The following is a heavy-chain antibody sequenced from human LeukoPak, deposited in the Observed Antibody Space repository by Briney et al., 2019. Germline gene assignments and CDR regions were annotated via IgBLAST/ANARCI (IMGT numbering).Heavy chain of an antibody. CDR2: INADGSTT. V-gene: IGHV3-74*01. CDR3: VVVVEPADSDGFDV. Sequence: GGSLRLSCAASGFTFGNSWVHWVRQAPGKGLVWVSLINADGSTTTYADSVKGRFTISRDNAKNTLSLQMNRLTIEDTAVYYCVVVVEPADSDGFDVWGQGTMFTVSS. J-gene: IGHJ3*01. D-gene: IGHD2-2*01. CDR1: GFTFGNSW.